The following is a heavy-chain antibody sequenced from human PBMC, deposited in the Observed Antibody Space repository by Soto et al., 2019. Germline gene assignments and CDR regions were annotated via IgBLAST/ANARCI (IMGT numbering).Heavy chain of an antibody. V-gene: IGHV1-18*01. J-gene: IGHJ6*02. Sequence: GASVKVSCKASGYTFTSYGISWVRQAPGRGLEWMGWISAYNGNTNYAQKLQGRVTMTTDTSTSTAYMELRSLRSDDTAVYYCAREGDAADYYYYYGMDVWGQGTTVTVSS. CDR1: GYTFTSYG. CDR3: AREGDAADYYYYYGMDV. CDR2: ISAYNGNT. D-gene: IGHD3-10*01.